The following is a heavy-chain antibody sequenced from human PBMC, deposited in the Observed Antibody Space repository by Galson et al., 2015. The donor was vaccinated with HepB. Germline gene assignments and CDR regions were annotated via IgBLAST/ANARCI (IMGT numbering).Heavy chain of an antibody. D-gene: IGHD4-17*01. Sequence: SVKVSCKASGYTFTGYAINWVRQAPGQGLEWMGWITTNTGNPAYAQGFTGRFVFSLDTSVSTAYLQISNLKAADTAVYYCARDFRLGYGDSFDYWGQGTLVTVSS. CDR3: ARDFRLGYGDSFDY. J-gene: IGHJ4*02. CDR1: GYTFTGYA. V-gene: IGHV7-4-1*02. CDR2: ITTNTGNP.